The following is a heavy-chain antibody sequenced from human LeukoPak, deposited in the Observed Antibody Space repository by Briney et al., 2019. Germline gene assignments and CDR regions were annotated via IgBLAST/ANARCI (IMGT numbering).Heavy chain of an antibody. Sequence: GGAPRLSFAVSGFSPSSYNMNWGRQAPGEGLGWLLYISQSGSTIYYRDSVKGRFTISKDNGKNSVFLQMNSLRAEDTAVYYCAKKSNNYYGSGSLDYWGQGTLVTVSS. CDR3: AKKSNNYYGSGSLDY. CDR1: GFSPSSYN. CDR2: ISQSGSTI. D-gene: IGHD3-10*01. J-gene: IGHJ4*02. V-gene: IGHV3-48*01.